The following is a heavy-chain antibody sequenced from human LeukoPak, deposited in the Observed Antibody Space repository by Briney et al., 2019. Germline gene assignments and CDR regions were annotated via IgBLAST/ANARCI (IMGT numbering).Heavy chain of an antibody. J-gene: IGHJ6*03. CDR1: GGTFSNYA. Sequence: SVKVSCKASGGTFSNYAINWVRQAPGQGLEWMGGIIPIFGTANYAQKFQGRVTITADESTSTAYMELSSLRSEDTAVYYCARVPYSNYVDYYYYHMDVWGKGTTVTVSS. CDR2: IIPIFGTA. D-gene: IGHD4-11*01. V-gene: IGHV1-69*01. CDR3: ARVPYSNYVDYYYYHMDV.